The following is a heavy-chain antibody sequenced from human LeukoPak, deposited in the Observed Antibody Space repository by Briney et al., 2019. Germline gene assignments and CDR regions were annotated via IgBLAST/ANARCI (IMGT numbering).Heavy chain of an antibody. J-gene: IGHJ5*02. V-gene: IGHV3-48*04. CDR2: INSRSSTI. CDR1: GFTFSTHD. D-gene: IGHD3-22*01. Sequence: GGSLRLSCAASGFTFSTHDVNWVRQAPGKGLEWVSFINSRSSTIYYADSVKGRFTISRDNAKNSLYLQMNSLRAEDTAVYFCARESNYYDSSGYLNWFDPWGQGTLVTVSS. CDR3: ARESNYYDSSGYLNWFDP.